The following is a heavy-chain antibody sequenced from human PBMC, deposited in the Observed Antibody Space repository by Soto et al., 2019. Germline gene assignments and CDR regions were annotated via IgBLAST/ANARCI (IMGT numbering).Heavy chain of an antibody. J-gene: IGHJ6*03. CDR3: ARCPRGADYDFWSGYYKGDYYYYMDV. D-gene: IGHD3-3*01. V-gene: IGHV4-31*03. CDR2: IYYSGST. Sequence: SETLSLTCTVSGGSISSGGYYWSWIRQHPGKGLERIGYIYYSGSTYYNPSLKSRVTISVDTSKNQFSLKLSSVTAADTAVYYCARCPRGADYDFWSGYYKGDYYYYMDVWGKGTTVTVSS. CDR1: GGSISSGGYY.